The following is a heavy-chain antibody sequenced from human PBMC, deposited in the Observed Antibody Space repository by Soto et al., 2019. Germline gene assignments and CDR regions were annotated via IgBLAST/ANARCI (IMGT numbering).Heavy chain of an antibody. CDR3: ARRIYGDWYFDL. Sequence: QVQLQESGPGLVMPSGTLSLTCAVSGDSTSNSNWWSWVRQPPGKGLEWIGEVHHSGSTNYNASLKSRVTISIDTSKKQFSLRLSSVTAADTAVYYCARRIYGDWYFDLWGRGTLVTVTS. V-gene: IGHV4-4*02. J-gene: IGHJ2*01. CDR1: GDSTSNSNW. D-gene: IGHD3-16*01. CDR2: VHHSGST.